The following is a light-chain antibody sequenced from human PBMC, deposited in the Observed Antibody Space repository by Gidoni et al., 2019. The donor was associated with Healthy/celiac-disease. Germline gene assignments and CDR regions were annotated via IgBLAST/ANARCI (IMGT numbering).Light chain of an antibody. Sequence: IQMSQPPSSLSASVGDRVTITCRASQSINTHLHRYQQKPGTAPKFLIYAASSLQSGVPSRFSGSGSGTDFTLTISSLQPEDFATYYCQQNYSSPPTFGGGTKVEIK. CDR1: QSINTH. CDR2: AAS. J-gene: IGKJ4*01. V-gene: IGKV1-39*01. CDR3: QQNYSSPPT.